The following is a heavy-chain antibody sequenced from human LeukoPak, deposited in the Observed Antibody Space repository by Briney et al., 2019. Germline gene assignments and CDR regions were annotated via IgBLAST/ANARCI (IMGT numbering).Heavy chain of an antibody. V-gene: IGHV3-23*01. J-gene: IGHJ4*02. CDR2: ISGSGGST. CDR1: GFTVNSNY. D-gene: IGHD3-22*01. Sequence: PGGSLRLSCAASGFTVNSNYMSWVRQAPGKGLEWVSAISGSGGSTYYADSVKGRFTISRDNSKNTLYLQMNSLRAEDTALYYCARRSGYYYDWGLGTLVTVSS. CDR3: ARRSGYYYD.